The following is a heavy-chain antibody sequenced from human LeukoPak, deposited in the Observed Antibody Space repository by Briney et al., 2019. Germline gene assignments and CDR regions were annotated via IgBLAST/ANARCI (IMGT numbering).Heavy chain of an antibody. D-gene: IGHD1-26*01. CDR1: GGSISSYY. J-gene: IGHJ3*02. Sequence: SETLSLTCTVSGGSISSYYWSWIRQPPGKGLEWIGYIYYSGSTNYNPSLKSRVTISVDTSKNQFSLKLSSVTAADTAVYYCARDSRRELYGEYAFDIWGQGTMVTVSS. CDR3: ARDSRRELYGEYAFDI. CDR2: IYYSGST. V-gene: IGHV4-59*01.